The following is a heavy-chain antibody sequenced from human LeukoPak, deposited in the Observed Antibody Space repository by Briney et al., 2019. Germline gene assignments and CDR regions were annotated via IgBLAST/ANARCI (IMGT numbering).Heavy chain of an antibody. CDR2: ISYDGSNK. CDR1: GFTFSSYG. CDR3: ARDSSQLLLSR. D-gene: IGHD2-2*01. Sequence: GGSLRLSCAASGFTFSSYGMHWVRQAPGKGLEWVAVISYDGSNKYYADSVKGRFTISRDNSKSTLYLQMNSLRGEDTAVYYCARDSSQLLLSRWGQGTLVTVSS. V-gene: IGHV3-30*03. J-gene: IGHJ4*02.